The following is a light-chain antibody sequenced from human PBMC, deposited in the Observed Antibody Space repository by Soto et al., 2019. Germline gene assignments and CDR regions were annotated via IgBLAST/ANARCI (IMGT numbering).Light chain of an antibody. V-gene: IGKV1-39*01. Sequence: DIQMTPSPSSLSASVGDRVTITCRASQSISTSLNWYQQKPGKAPDLLIYAASNLQSGVPSRFSGSGSGTDFTLTISSLQPDDFATYYCQQSYSSPHMYTFGQGTKLELK. CDR3: QQSYSSPHMYT. CDR2: AAS. CDR1: QSISTS. J-gene: IGKJ2*01.